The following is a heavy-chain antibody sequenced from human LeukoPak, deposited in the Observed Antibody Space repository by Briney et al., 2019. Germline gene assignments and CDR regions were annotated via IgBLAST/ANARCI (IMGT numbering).Heavy chain of an antibody. CDR3: ARGRCSSTSCYPRKRYYFDY. Sequence: PSETLSLTCAVYGGSFSGYYWSWIRQPPGKGLEWIGEINHSGSTNCNPSLKSRVTISVDTSKNQFSLKLSSVTAADTAVYYCARGRCSSTSCYPRKRYYFDYWGQGTLVTVSS. J-gene: IGHJ4*02. CDR1: GGSFSGYY. CDR2: INHSGST. V-gene: IGHV4-34*01. D-gene: IGHD2-2*01.